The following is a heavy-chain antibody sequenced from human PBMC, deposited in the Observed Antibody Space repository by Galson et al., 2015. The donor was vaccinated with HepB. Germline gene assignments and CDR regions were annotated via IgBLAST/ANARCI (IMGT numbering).Heavy chain of an antibody. J-gene: IGHJ2*01. D-gene: IGHD7-27*01. Sequence: CAISGDSVSSNSAAWNWIRQSPSRGLEWLGRTYYRSKWCYDYAVSVKSRINIIPDTSKSQFSLNLISVTAADAAVYYCARSLGPGTDGPWYFDLWGRGTLVTVSS. CDR1: GDSVSSNSAA. V-gene: IGHV6-1*01. CDR2: TYYRSKWCY. CDR3: ARSLGPGTDGPWYFDL.